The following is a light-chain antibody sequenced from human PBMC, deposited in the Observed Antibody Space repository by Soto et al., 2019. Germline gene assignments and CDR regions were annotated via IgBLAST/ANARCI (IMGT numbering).Light chain of an antibody. J-gene: IGKJ4*01. CDR1: QSVSSNY. Sequence: EIVLTQSPGTLSLSPGERATLSCRASQSVSSNYLAWYQQKPGQAPRLLMYGASSRATGIPDRFSGSGSGPDFTLTISRLEPEDFAVYYCQQYGSPLTFGGGTKVEIK. CDR3: QQYGSPLT. CDR2: GAS. V-gene: IGKV3-20*01.